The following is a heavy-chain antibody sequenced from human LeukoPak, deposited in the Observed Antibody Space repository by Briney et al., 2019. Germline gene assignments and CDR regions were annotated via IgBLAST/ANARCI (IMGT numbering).Heavy chain of an antibody. CDR1: GFTFETYA. CDR3: ARGIAVAGHDAFDI. Sequence: GGSLRLSCAASGFTFETYAIHWVRQAPGKGLEWVSYISSSSSTIYYADSVKGRFTISRDNAKNSLYLQMNSLRAEDTAVYYCARGIAVAGHDAFDIWGQGTMVTVSS. D-gene: IGHD6-19*01. J-gene: IGHJ3*02. V-gene: IGHV3-48*04. CDR2: ISSSSSTI.